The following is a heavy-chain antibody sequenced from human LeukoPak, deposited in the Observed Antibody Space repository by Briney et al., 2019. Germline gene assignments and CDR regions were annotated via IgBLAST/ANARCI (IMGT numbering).Heavy chain of an antibody. J-gene: IGHJ4*02. CDR2: ISYSGST. CDR1: GDSISSSGYY. CDR3: ARLRSGHSLILWFGEFPDY. V-gene: IGHV4-39*01. D-gene: IGHD3-10*01. Sequence: KPSETLSLTCTVFGDSISSSGYYWGWIRQPPGKGLEWIGSISYSGSTYYSPSLKSRVTISEDTSKNQFSLKLSSVTAADTAVYYCARLRSGHSLILWFGEFPDYWGQGTLVTVSS.